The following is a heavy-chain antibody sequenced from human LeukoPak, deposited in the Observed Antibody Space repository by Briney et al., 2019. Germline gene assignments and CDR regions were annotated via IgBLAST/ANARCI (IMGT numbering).Heavy chain of an antibody. CDR1: GGTFSSYA. V-gene: IGHV1-69*04. D-gene: IGHD6-13*01. Sequence: GSSVKVSCKASGGTFSSYAISWVRQAPGQGLEWMGRIIPILGIANYAQKFQGRVTITADKSTSTAYMELSSLRSEDTAVYYCARNFKQQLIRYPLWVTDYWGQGTLVTVSS. CDR3: ARNFKQQLIRYPLWVTDY. CDR2: IIPILGIA. J-gene: IGHJ4*02.